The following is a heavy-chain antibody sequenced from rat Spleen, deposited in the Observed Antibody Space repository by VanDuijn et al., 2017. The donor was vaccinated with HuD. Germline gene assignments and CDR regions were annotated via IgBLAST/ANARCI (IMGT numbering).Heavy chain of an antibody. V-gene: IGHV5-31*01. J-gene: IGHJ3*01. CDR1: GFTFNDYW. Sequence: EVQLVESGGGLVQPGRSLRLSCVGSGFTFNDYWMTWVRQAPGKGLEWVASISYDGGSIYFRDSVKGRFTISRDNAKSSLYLQMNSLRSEDTATYYCTTVLQGHGFAYWGQGTLVTVSS. D-gene: IGHD1-1*01. CDR3: TTVLQGHGFAY. CDR2: ISYDGGSI.